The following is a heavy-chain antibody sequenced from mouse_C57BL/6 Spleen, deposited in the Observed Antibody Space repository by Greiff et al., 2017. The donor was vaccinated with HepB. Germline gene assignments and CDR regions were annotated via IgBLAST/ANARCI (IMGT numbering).Heavy chain of an antibody. CDR3: ARDHGYYDGSYYFDY. CDR2: ISDGGSYT. J-gene: IGHJ2*01. CDR1: GFTFSSYA. D-gene: IGHD2-4*01. V-gene: IGHV5-4*01. Sequence: EVQRVESGGGLVKPGGSLKLSCAASGFTFSSYAMSWVRQTPEKRLEWVATISDGGSYTYYPDNVKGRFTISRDNAKNNLYLQMSHLKSEDTAMYYCARDHGYYDGSYYFDYWGQGTTLTVSS.